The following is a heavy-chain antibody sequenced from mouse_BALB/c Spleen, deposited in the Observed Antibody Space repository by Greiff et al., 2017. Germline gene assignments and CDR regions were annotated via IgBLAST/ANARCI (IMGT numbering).Heavy chain of an antibody. D-gene: IGHD2-3*01. CDR3: TGGYYAWFAY. CDR1: GYTFTSYW. V-gene: IGHV1-5*01. Sequence: VQLQQSGTVLVRPGASVKMSCKASGYTFTSYWMHWVKQRPGQGLEWIGAIYPGNSDTSYNQKFKGKAKLTAATSTSTAYMKLSSLTNEDSAVYYCTGGYYAWFAYWGQGTLVTVSA. CDR2: IYPGNSDT. J-gene: IGHJ3*01.